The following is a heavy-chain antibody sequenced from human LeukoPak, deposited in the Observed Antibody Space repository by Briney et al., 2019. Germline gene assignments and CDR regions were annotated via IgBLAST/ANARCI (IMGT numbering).Heavy chain of an antibody. J-gene: IGHJ4*02. CDR1: GFTFSSYW. Sequence: GGSLRLSCAASGFTFSSYWMSWVRQAPGKGLEWVANIKQDGSEKYYVDSVKGRFTISRDNAKNSLYLQMNSLRAEDTAVYYCARAMGSYGGDHFDYWGQGTLVTVSS. V-gene: IGHV3-7*01. CDR2: IKQDGSEK. D-gene: IGHD5-18*01. CDR3: ARAMGSYGGDHFDY.